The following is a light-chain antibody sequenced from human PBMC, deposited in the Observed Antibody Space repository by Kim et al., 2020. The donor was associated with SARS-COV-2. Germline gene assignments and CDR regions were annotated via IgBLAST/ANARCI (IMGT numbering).Light chain of an antibody. J-gene: IGKJ2*01. Sequence: EIVMTQSPATLSVSPGGRATLSCRASQSVSSNLAWYQQKPGQAPRLLIYGASTRATGIPARFSGSGSGTEFTLTISSLQSEDFAVYYCQQYNTWPPHTFGQGTKLEI. V-gene: IGKV3-15*01. CDR1: QSVSSN. CDR2: GAS. CDR3: QQYNTWPPHT.